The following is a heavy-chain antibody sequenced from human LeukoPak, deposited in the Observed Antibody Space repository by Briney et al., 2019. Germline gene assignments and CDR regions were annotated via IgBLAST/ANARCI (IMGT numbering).Heavy chain of an antibody. Sequence: PGASLRLSCVASGVTLSDYHIKSVRQAPGKGLEWLSSITTISHYIYYAGAVRGRFTISRDNAKNSLYLQMNSLRGEDTAVYYCARSGGPGTYHQLRYNWFDPWGQETLVTVSS. CDR1: GVTLSDYH. CDR2: ITTISHYI. CDR3: ARSGGPGTYHQLRYNWFDP. V-gene: IGHV3-21*01. J-gene: IGHJ5*02. D-gene: IGHD3-10*01.